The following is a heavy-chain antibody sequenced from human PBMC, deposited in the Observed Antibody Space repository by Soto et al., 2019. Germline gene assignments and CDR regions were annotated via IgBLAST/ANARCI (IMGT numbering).Heavy chain of an antibody. Sequence: QLQLQESGSGLVKPSQTLSLTCAVSGGSSSSGGYSWSWIRQPPGKGLEWIGYIYHSGSTYYNPSLKSRVTISVDRSKSQFSLKLSSVTAADTDVYYCAATTYYYYGMDVWGEGTTVTVSS. CDR2: IYHSGST. D-gene: IGHD1-1*01. CDR3: AATTYYYYGMDV. CDR1: GGSSSSGGYS. J-gene: IGHJ6*04. V-gene: IGHV4-30-2*01.